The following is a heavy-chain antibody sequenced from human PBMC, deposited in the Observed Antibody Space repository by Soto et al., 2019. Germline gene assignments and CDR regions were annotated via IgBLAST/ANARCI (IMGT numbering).Heavy chain of an antibody. Sequence: GGSLRLSCAASGFTFSSYAMSWVRQAPGKGLEWVSAISGSGGSTYYADSVKGRFTISRDNSKNTLYLQMNSLRAEDTAVYYCAKGTVSDYYYYYYMDVWGKGTTVTVSS. J-gene: IGHJ6*03. CDR2: ISGSGGST. D-gene: IGHD4-17*01. CDR3: AKGTVSDYYYYYYMDV. CDR1: GFTFSSYA. V-gene: IGHV3-23*01.